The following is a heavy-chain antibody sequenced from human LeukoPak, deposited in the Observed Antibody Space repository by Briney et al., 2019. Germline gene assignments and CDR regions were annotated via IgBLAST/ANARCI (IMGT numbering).Heavy chain of an antibody. J-gene: IGHJ4*02. CDR2: ISGSGTIT. CDR1: GFTFSRYA. D-gene: IGHD6-6*01. CDR3: AILTTHSSSSQFGY. V-gene: IGHV3-23*01. Sequence: GGSLRLSCAASGFTFSRYAMSWVRQAPGKGLEGVSAISGSGTITYYADSVKGRFTISRDNSKDTLYLQMNSLRAEDTAIYFCAILTTHSSSSQFGYWGQGTLVTVSS.